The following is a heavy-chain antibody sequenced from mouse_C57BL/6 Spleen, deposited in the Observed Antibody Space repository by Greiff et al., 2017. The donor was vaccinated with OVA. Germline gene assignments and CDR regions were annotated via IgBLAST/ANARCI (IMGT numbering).Heavy chain of an antibody. CDR1: GFTFSDYG. Sequence: EVQRVESGGGLVQPGGSLKLSCAASGFTFSDYGMAWVRQAPRKGPEWVAFISNLAYSIYYADTVTGRFTISRENAKNTLYLEMSSLRSEDTAMYYCARSYYDGYPYYFDYWGQGTTLTVSS. CDR3: ARSYYDGYPYYFDY. J-gene: IGHJ2*01. D-gene: IGHD2-3*01. V-gene: IGHV5-15*01. CDR2: ISNLAYSI.